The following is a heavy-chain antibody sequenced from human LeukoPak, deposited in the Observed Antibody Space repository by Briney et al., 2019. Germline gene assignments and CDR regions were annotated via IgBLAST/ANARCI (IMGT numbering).Heavy chain of an antibody. J-gene: IGHJ4*02. Sequence: SVKVSCKASGGTFSSYAISWVRQAPGQGLEWMGGIIPIFGTANYAQKFQGRVTITADESTSTAYMELSSLRSDDTAVYYCARDVVHYDFWSGYYTDYWGQGTLVTVSS. V-gene: IGHV1-69*13. CDR1: GGTFSSYA. CDR3: ARDVVHYDFWSGYYTDY. D-gene: IGHD3-3*01. CDR2: IIPIFGTA.